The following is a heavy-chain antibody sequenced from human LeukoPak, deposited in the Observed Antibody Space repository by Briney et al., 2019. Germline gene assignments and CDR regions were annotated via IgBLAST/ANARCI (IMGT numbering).Heavy chain of an antibody. CDR3: VRDLDYYGSGSFYRQNDY. CDR1: GYTFTSYD. Sequence: GASVKVSCKASGYTFTSYDINWVRQATGQGREWMGWMNPNSGNTGYAQKSQGRVTMTSNTSISTAYMELSSLSSADTAVYYCVRDLDYYGSGSFYRQNDYWGQGTLVTVSS. CDR2: MNPNSGNT. D-gene: IGHD3-10*01. J-gene: IGHJ4*02. V-gene: IGHV1-8*01.